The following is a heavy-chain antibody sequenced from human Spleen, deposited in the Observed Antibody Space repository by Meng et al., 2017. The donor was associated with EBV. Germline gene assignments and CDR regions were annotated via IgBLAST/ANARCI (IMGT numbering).Heavy chain of an antibody. J-gene: IGHJ4*02. Sequence: QVQLVQSGAEMKQPGASVKVSCKASGYTFNTYAITWVRQAPGQGLEWMGWISAYDAKTKYPQRLQGRVTMTTDTSTRTAYMELRSLRSDDTAVYYCARDSPGRGGDADYWGQGTLVTVSS. CDR2: ISAYDAKT. D-gene: IGHD2-21*02. CDR1: GYTFNTYA. V-gene: IGHV1-18*01. CDR3: ARDSPGRGGDADY.